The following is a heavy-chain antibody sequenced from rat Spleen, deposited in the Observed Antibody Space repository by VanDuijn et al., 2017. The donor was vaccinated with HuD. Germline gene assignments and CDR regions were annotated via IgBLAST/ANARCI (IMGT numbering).Heavy chain of an antibody. CDR2: ITNTGGST. V-gene: IGHV5-25*01. CDR1: GFTLSDYY. J-gene: IGHJ2*01. Sequence: EVQLVESGGGLVQPGRSLKLSCAASGFTLSDYYMAWVRQAPKKGLEWVASITNTGGSTYYPDSVKGRFTISRDDAKSTLSLQMDSLRSEDTATYYCARRHYGYTDYFDYWGQGVMVTVSS. CDR3: ARRHYGYTDYFDY. D-gene: IGHD1-9*01.